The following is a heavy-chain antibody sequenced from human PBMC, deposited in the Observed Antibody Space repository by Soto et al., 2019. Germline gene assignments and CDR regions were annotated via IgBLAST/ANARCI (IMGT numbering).Heavy chain of an antibody. CDR2: ISVNGVGT. J-gene: IGHJ5*02. CDR1: GFTLSSHA. D-gene: IGHD2-8*01. V-gene: IGHV3-23*01. Sequence: EVQLLESGGGLVEPAGSLRLSCAASGFTLSSHAMSWVRQAPGKGLEWVSGISVNGVGTYYADSVKGRFTISRDSSKNTLYLQMNSLKAEDTAVYYCARERDGHNPNWFDLWGQGTLVTVSS. CDR3: ARERDGHNPNWFDL.